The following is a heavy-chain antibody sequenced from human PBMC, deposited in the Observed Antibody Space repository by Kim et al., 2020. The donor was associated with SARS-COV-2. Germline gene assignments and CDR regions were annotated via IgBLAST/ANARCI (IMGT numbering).Heavy chain of an antibody. J-gene: IGHJ6*02. CDR2: IYHSGST. D-gene: IGHD6-13*01. CDR1: GGSISSGGYS. V-gene: IGHV4-30-2*01. CDR3: ARYSSRGFGMDV. Sequence: SETLSLTCAVSGGSISSGGYSWSWIRQPPGKGLEWIGYIYHSGSTYYNPSLKSRVTISVDRSKNQFSLKLSSVTAADTAVYYCARYSSRGFGMDVWGQGTTVTVSS.